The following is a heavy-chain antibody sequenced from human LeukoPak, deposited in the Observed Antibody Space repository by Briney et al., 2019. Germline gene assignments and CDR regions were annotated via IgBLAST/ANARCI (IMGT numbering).Heavy chain of an antibody. CDR3: ARVGRKQHNWFDP. V-gene: IGHV4-34*01. Sequence: SETLSLTCAVYGGSFSGYYWSWIRQPPGKGLEWIGEINHSGSTNYNPSLKSRVTISVDTSKNQFSLKLSSVTAADTAVYYCARVGRKQHNWFDPWGQGTLVTVSS. CDR2: INHSGST. J-gene: IGHJ5*02. D-gene: IGHD6-13*01. CDR1: GGSFSGYY.